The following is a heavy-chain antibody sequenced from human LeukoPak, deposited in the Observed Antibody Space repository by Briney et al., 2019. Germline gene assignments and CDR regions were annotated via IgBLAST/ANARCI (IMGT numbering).Heavy chain of an antibody. D-gene: IGHD3-10*01. J-gene: IGHJ6*03. CDR1: GGSISSSSYY. V-gene: IGHV4-39*07. CDR2: IYYSGST. CDR3: ARFYGSGSFYYYYYMDV. Sequence: PSETLSLTCTVSGGSISSSSYYWGWIRRPPGKGLEWIGSIYYSGSTYYNPSLKSRVTISVDTSENQFSLKLSSVTAADTAVYYCARFYGSGSFYYYYYMDVWGKGTTVTVSS.